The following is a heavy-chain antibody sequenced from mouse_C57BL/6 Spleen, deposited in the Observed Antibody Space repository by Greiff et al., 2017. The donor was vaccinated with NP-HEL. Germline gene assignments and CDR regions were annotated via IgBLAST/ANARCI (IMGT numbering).Heavy chain of an antibody. CDR1: GYTFTSYG. D-gene: IGHD2-1*01. V-gene: IGHV1-81*01. Sequence: QVQLQQSGAELARPGASVKLSCKASGYTFTSYGISWVKQRTEQGLEWIGEIYPRSGNTYYNEKFKGKATLTADKSSSTAYMELRSLTSEDSAVYFCARPRYYGNTGGWYFDVWGTGTTVTVSS. CDR2: IYPRSGNT. CDR3: ARPRYYGNTGGWYFDV. J-gene: IGHJ1*03.